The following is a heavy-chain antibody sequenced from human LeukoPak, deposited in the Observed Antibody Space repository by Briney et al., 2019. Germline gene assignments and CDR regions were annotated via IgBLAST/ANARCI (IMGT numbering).Heavy chain of an antibody. Sequence: SETLSLTCTVSGGSISSSSYYWGWIRQPPGEGLEWIGSIYYSGNTYYNPSLKSRVSISVDTSKHHFSLKLSSVTAADTAVYYCAKAFGSSGPNFDYWGQGTLVTVSS. CDR2: IYYSGNT. D-gene: IGHD6-6*01. CDR3: AKAFGSSGPNFDY. J-gene: IGHJ4*02. V-gene: IGHV4-39*07. CDR1: GGSISSSSYY.